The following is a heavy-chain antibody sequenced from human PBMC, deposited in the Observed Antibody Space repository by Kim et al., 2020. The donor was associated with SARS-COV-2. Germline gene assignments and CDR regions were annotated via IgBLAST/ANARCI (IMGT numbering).Heavy chain of an antibody. CDR1: GYSFTSYW. D-gene: IGHD1-26*01. V-gene: IGHV5-51*01. J-gene: IGHJ4*02. CDR3: ARQARIWLGSGSRAYFDY. CDR2: IYPGDSDT. Sequence: GESLKISCKGSGYSFTSYWIGWVRQMPGKGLEWMGIIYPGDSDTRYSPSFQGQVTISADKSISTAYLQWSSLKASDTAMYYCARQARIWLGSGSRAYFDYWGQGTLVTVSS.